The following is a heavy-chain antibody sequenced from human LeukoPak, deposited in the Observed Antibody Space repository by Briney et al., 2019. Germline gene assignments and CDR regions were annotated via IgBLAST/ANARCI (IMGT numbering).Heavy chain of an antibody. Sequence: PGGSLRLSCAASGSTLSIYAMSWVRQAPGKGLEWVSIISGSGGNTYYADSVKGRFTISRDNSKNTLYLQMNSLRVEDTAVYYCFGLWFGEPNNYYYGMDVWGQGTTVTVSS. D-gene: IGHD3-10*01. CDR2: ISGSGGNT. V-gene: IGHV3-23*01. CDR3: FGLWFGEPNNYYYGMDV. J-gene: IGHJ6*02. CDR1: GSTLSIYA.